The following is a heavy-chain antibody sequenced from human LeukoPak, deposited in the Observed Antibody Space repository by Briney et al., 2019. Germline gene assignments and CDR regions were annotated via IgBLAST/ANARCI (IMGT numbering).Heavy chain of an antibody. CDR3: ARHDPFQY. CDR1: GGSITSSSHY. V-gene: IGHV4-39*01. J-gene: IGHJ4*02. Sequence: SETLSLTCTVSGGSITSSSHYWGWIRQPPGMGLEWVVSVHYTGNTYYNSSLSSRITISVDTSSNQFSLRLNSVTAADTALYYCARHDPFQYWGQGALVTVSS. CDR2: VHYTGNT.